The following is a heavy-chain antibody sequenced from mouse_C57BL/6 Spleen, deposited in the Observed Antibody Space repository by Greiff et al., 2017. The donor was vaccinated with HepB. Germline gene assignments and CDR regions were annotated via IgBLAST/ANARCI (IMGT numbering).Heavy chain of an antibody. CDR2: IYPGDGDT. V-gene: IGHV1-82*01. CDR3: ARTGYSKERYFDV. Sequence: VQLQQSGPELVKPGASVKISCKASGYAFSSSWMNWVKQRPGKGLERIGRIYPGDGDTNYNGKFKGKATLTADKSSSTAYLQLSSRTTEDSAVDVRARTGYSKERYFDVWGTGTTVTVAS. CDR1: GYAFSSSW. J-gene: IGHJ1*03. D-gene: IGHD2-5*01.